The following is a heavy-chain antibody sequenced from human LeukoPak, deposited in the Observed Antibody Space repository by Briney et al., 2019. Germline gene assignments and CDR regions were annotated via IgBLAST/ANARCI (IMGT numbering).Heavy chain of an antibody. V-gene: IGHV4-31*03. D-gene: IGHD3-3*01. J-gene: IGHJ4*02. CDR2: IYYSGST. CDR1: GGSISSGGYY. Sequence: PSQTLSLTCTVSGGSISSGGYYWSWIRQHPGKGLEWIGYIYYSGSTYYNPSLKSRVTISVDTSKNQFSLKLSSVTAADTAVYYCASMYYDFWSGYYPPDYWGQGTLVTVSS. CDR3: ASMYYDFWSGYYPPDY.